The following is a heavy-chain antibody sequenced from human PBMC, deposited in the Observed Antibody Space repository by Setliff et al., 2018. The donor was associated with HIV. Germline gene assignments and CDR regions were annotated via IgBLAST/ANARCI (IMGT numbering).Heavy chain of an antibody. CDR3: ARAPPGIQNDAFDV. CDR2: IYTNGYT. Sequence: SETLSLTCSVSGGSISSGSYYWTWIRQPAGKGPEWIGHIYTNGYTNYNPSLKSRVTISVDTSKNQFSLKLTSVTAADTAVYYCARAPPGIQNDAFDVWGQGTMVTVS. CDR1: GGSISSGSYY. J-gene: IGHJ3*01. V-gene: IGHV4-61*09.